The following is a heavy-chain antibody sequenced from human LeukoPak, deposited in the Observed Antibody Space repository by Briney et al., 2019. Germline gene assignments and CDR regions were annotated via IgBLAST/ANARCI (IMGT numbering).Heavy chain of an antibody. J-gene: IGHJ4*02. Sequence: GGSLRLSCAASRFTFSSYAMSWVRQAPGKGLEWVSAISGSGGSTYYADSVKGRFTISRDNSKNTLYLQMNSLRAEDTAVYYCAKLIGVAGTYYFDYWGQGTLVTVSS. CDR2: ISGSGGST. CDR3: AKLIGVAGTYYFDY. CDR1: RFTFSSYA. V-gene: IGHV3-23*01. D-gene: IGHD6-19*01.